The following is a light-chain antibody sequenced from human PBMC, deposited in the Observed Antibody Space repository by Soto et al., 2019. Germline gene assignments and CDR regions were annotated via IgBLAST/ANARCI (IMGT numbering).Light chain of an antibody. J-gene: IGKJ2*01. CDR2: GAS. CDR3: QQYINWPAYS. Sequence: EIVMTQSPATLSLSPGEKVTLSCRASQSVGTSLAWYHQKPGQPPRILIFGASTRITGIQDRFSGSGSGTEFTLTISSLHSEDFAVYYCQQYINWPAYSFGPGTKLEMK. V-gene: IGKV3-15*01. CDR1: QSVGTS.